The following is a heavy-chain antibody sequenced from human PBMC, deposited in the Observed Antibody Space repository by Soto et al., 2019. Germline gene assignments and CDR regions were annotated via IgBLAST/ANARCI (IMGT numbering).Heavy chain of an antibody. Sequence: PGGSLRLSCAASGFSFSNSWMSWVRQAPGKGLEWVATIEQVGSEKYYVDSVKGRFTISRDNAKNSLYLQMNSLRAEDTAVYYCARITLRFLEWYDFDHWGQGTLVTVSS. J-gene: IGHJ4*02. CDR1: GFSFSNSW. CDR2: IEQVGSEK. D-gene: IGHD3-3*01. CDR3: ARITLRFLEWYDFDH. V-gene: IGHV3-7*01.